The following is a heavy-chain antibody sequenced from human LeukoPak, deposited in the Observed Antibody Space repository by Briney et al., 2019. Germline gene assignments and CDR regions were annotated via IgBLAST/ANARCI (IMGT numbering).Heavy chain of an antibody. V-gene: IGHV1-2*02. J-gene: IGHJ6*02. Sequence: ASVKVSCKASGYTFTGYYMHWVRQAPGQGLEWMGWNNPNSGGANYAQKFQGRVTMTRDTSISTAYMELSGLRSDDTAVYYCARAASIAARYYYYYGMDVWGQGTTVTVSS. D-gene: IGHD6-6*01. CDR3: ARAASIAARYYYYYGMDV. CDR2: NNPNSGGA. CDR1: GYTFTGYY.